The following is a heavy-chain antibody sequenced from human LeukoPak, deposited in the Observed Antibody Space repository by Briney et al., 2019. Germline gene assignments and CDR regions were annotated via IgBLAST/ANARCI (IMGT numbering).Heavy chain of an antibody. CDR2: VHLNGAT. CDR3: ARESGAFSPFGF. J-gene: IGHJ4*02. CDR1: GGSIITTNW. Sequence: SGTLSLTCAVSGGSIITTNWWSWVRQPPGKGLEWIGEVHLNGATNYNPSLESRVSMSIDKSKNQLSLKLRSVSAADTAIYYCARESGAFSPFGFWGQGTLVTVS. D-gene: IGHD1-26*01. V-gene: IGHV4-4*02.